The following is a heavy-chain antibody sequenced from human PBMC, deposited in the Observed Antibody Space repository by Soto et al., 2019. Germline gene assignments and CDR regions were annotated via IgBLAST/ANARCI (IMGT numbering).Heavy chain of an antibody. CDR1: GYTFTSYA. D-gene: IGHD3-3*01. Sequence: GASVKVSCKASGYTFTSYAMHWVRQAPGQRLEWMGWINAGNGNTKYSQKFQGRVTMTRDTSASTAYMELSSLRSEDTAVYYCATYQYDFWSGYSYYYYYGMDVWGQGTTVTVSS. CDR3: ATYQYDFWSGYSYYYYYGMDV. J-gene: IGHJ6*02. V-gene: IGHV1-3*01. CDR2: INAGNGNT.